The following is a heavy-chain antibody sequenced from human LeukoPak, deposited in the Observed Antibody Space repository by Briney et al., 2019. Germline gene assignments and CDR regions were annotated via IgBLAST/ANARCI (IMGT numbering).Heavy chain of an antibody. CDR3: ARGRYGDYDGFDP. J-gene: IGHJ5*02. CDR2: INHSGST. CDR1: GGSFSGYY. Sequence: PSETLSLTCAVYGGSFSGYYWSWIRQPPGKGLEWIGEINHSGSTNYNPSLKSRVTISLNTSKNQFSLRLSSVTAADTAVYYCARGRYGDYDGFDPWGQGTLVTVSS. D-gene: IGHD4-17*01. V-gene: IGHV4-34*01.